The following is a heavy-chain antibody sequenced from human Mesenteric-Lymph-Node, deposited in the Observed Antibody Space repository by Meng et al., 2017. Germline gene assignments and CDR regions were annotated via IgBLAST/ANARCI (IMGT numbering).Heavy chain of an antibody. Sequence: QFPLQESGPGLVKPSETLSLTCTVSGGSISSDIWWSWVRQPPGKGLEWIGEVYHRGDTNYNPSLKSRVDISVDKSKNQFYLSLFSVTAADTAVYYCGRDQGRELINHWGQGTLVTVSS. D-gene: IGHD1-7*01. CDR1: GGSISSDIW. V-gene: IGHV4-4*02. CDR3: GRDQGRELINH. J-gene: IGHJ4*02. CDR2: VYHRGDT.